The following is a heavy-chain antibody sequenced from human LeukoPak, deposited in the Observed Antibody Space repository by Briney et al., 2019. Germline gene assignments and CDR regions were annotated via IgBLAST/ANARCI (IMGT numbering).Heavy chain of an antibody. CDR3: ARNYGGTSKYFDY. J-gene: IGHJ4*02. CDR2: ISPNSGGT. V-gene: IGHV1-2*02. Sequence: GASVKVSCKASGYSFNDYYIHWVRQAPVQGLEWMGWISPNSGGTNYAQNFQGRVTMTRDTSITTAYMELSGLTSDDTALYYCARNYGGTSKYFDYWGQGTLVTVSS. D-gene: IGHD4-23*01. CDR1: GYSFNDYY.